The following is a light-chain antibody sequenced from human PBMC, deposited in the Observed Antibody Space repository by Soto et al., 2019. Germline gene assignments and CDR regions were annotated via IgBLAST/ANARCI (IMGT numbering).Light chain of an antibody. CDR2: DIS. CDR1: QSVSSN. CDR3: QQYNSWPLT. J-gene: IGKJ4*01. V-gene: IGKV3D-15*01. Sequence: ETVMTQSPASLSVSPGERATLSCRASQSVSSNLAWYQQKPGQPPRLLIYDISTRATGIPTRFSGSGSGTVFTLTISSLQSEDFAVYYCQQYNSWPLTFGGGTKV.